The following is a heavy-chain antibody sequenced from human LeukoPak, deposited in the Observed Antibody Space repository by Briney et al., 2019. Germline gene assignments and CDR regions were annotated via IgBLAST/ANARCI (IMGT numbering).Heavy chain of an antibody. J-gene: IGHJ3*02. D-gene: IGHD5-18*01. V-gene: IGHV4-59*01. Sequence: SETLSLTCTVSGGSISIYYWSWIRQPPGKGLEWIGYIYYSGSTNYNPSLKSRVTISVDTSKNQFSLKLSSVTAAGTAVYYCARVYSYGSENAFDIWGQGTMVTVSS. CDR1: GGSISIYY. CDR3: ARVYSYGSENAFDI. CDR2: IYYSGST.